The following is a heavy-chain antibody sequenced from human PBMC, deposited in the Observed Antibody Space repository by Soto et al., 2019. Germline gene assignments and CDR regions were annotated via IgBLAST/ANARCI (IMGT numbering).Heavy chain of an antibody. J-gene: IGHJ5*02. CDR1: DDSISSNSYY. V-gene: IGHV4-39*01. CDR2: IYYSGST. CDR3: ARHSYYYGSTYGCWLDP. Sequence: SETLSLTCTVSDDSISSNSYYWGWIRQPPGKGLEWIGSIYYSGSTYYNPSLKSRVTISVDTSKNQFSLKLRSVTAADTAVYYCARHSYYYGSTYGCWLDPWGQGTLVTVSS. D-gene: IGHD3-10*01.